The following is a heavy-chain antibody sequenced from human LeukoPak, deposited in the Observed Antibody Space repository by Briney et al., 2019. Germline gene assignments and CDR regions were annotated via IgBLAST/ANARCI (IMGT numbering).Heavy chain of an antibody. D-gene: IGHD6-13*01. Sequence: PGGSLRLSCAASGFTFSSYSMNWVRQAPGKGLEWVSSISSSSSYIYYADSVKGRFTISRDNAKNSLYLQMNSLRAEDTAVYYCARDRASGGPAAGIFGALDAFDIWGQGTMVTVSS. J-gene: IGHJ3*02. CDR3: ARDRASGGPAAGIFGALDAFDI. CDR2: ISSSSSYI. V-gene: IGHV3-21*01. CDR1: GFTFSSYS.